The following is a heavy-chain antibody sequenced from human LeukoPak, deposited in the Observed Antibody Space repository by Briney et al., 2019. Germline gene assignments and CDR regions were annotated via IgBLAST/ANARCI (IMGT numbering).Heavy chain of an antibody. CDR2: IYHGGST. CDR1: GYSISSGYY. J-gene: IGHJ3*02. CDR3: ASTTDPAFDI. Sequence: SETLSLTCAVSGYSISSGYYWGWIRQPPGKGLEWIGSIYHGGSTYYNPSLKSRVTISVDTSKNQFSLKLSSVTAADTAVYYCASTTDPAFDIWGQGTMVTVSS. V-gene: IGHV4-38-2*01. D-gene: IGHD4-17*01.